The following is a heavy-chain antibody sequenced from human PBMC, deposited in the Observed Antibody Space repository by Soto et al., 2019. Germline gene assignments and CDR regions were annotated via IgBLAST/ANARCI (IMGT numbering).Heavy chain of an antibody. V-gene: IGHV3-33*01. CDR3: ARGLRSVLDY. CDR2: ISSDEKIK. J-gene: IGHJ4*02. Sequence: GSLRLSCVASGFIFSNFGMHWVRQAPGKGLEWVAVISSDEKIKQYADSVRGRFAISRDNSKNMLYLQMTSLGAEDTAIYYCARGLRSVLDYWGQGTLVTVSS. D-gene: IGHD6-6*01. CDR1: GFIFSNFG.